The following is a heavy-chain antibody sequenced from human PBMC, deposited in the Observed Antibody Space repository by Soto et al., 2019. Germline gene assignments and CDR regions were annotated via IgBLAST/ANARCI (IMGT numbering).Heavy chain of an antibody. V-gene: IGHV4-59*01. D-gene: IGHD1-1*01. CDR2: ISYSGST. CDR1: GGSISSFY. Sequence: SETLSLTCNVSGGSISSFYWNWIRQSPGKGLEWIGYISYSGSTNYNPSLKSRVTILGDTSKNQFSLKLSSVTAADTAVYYCARADDKVSTIEYWGQGTLVTVSS. J-gene: IGHJ4*02. CDR3: ARADDKVSTIEY.